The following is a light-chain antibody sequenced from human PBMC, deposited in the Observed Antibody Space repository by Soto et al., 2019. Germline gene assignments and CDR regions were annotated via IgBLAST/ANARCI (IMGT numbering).Light chain of an antibody. J-gene: IGLJ1*01. Sequence: ALAQPASVSGPPGQSITISCTGTSSDVGAYNYVSWYQHHPGKAPRLVIYDVTNRPSGISDRFSGSKSGNTASLTISGLLAEDEADYYCTSYTSTSTYVFGTGTKVTVL. CDR2: DVT. V-gene: IGLV2-14*01. CDR3: TSYTSTSTYV. CDR1: SSDVGAYNY.